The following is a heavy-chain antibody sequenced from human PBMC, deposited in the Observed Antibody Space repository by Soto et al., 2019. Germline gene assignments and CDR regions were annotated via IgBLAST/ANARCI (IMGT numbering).Heavy chain of an antibody. J-gene: IGHJ4*02. CDR1: GDSISRYY. CDR2: IYYSGST. D-gene: IGHD2-2*01. CDR3: ARFERDCSSTSCYGSD. V-gene: IGHV4-59*08. Sequence: PSETLSLTCTVSGDSISRYYWSWIRQPPGKGLEWIGYIYYSGSTNYNPSLKSRVTISVDTSKNQFSLKLSSVTAADTAVYYCARFERDCSSTSCYGSDWGQGTLVTVSS.